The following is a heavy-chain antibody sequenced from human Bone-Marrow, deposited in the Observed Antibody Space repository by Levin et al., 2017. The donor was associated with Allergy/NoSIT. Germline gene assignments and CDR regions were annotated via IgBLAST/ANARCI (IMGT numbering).Heavy chain of an antibody. J-gene: IGHJ4*02. V-gene: IGHV5-51*01. CDR1: GYSFTSYW. Sequence: GESLKISCKGSGYSFTSYWIGWVRQMPGKSLEWMGIIYPGDSDARYSPSFEGQVTFSADKSISTAYLHWSSLRASDTAMYFCARVDDDYTNYARYWGQGTQVTVSS. D-gene: IGHD4-11*01. CDR3: ARVDDDYTNYARY. CDR2: IYPGDSDA.